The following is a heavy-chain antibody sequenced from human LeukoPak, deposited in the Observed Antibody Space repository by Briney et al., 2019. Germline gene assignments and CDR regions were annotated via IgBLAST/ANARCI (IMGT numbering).Heavy chain of an antibody. D-gene: IGHD3-3*01. J-gene: IGHJ6*03. Sequence: PSETLSLTCTISGGSISSYYWSWIRQPPGKGLEWIGYIYYSGNTNYNPSLKSRVSISVDTSKNQFSLKLSSVTAADTAVYYCARAGYDFFYYYMDVWGKGPRSPSP. V-gene: IGHV4-59*01. CDR1: GGSISSYY. CDR3: ARAGYDFFYYYMDV. CDR2: IYYSGNT.